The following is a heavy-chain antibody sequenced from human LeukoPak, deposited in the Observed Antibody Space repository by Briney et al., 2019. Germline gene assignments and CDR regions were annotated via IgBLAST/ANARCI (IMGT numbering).Heavy chain of an antibody. D-gene: IGHD3-10*01. V-gene: IGHV1-2*02. Sequence: ASVNVSCKASGYTFTGYYMHWVRQAPGQGLEWMGWINPNSGGTNYAQKFQGRVTMNRDTSISTAYMELSRLRSDDTAVYYCARSDYYGSGSYGFDPWGQGTLVTVSS. CDR2: INPNSGGT. CDR1: GYTFTGYY. CDR3: ARSDYYGSGSYGFDP. J-gene: IGHJ5*02.